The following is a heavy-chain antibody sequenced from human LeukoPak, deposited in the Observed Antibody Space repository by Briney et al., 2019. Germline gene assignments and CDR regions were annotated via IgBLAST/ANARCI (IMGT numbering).Heavy chain of an antibody. Sequence: PGGSLRLSCAASEFTFTDAWMSWVRQVPGKGLDWVARIKTKSQGETTDYAAPVEGRFIISREDSKKTLYLHMNSLKTEDTAVYFCTTLSMTIIHGGDYWGQGALVTVSS. J-gene: IGHJ4*02. CDR1: EFTFTDAW. D-gene: IGHD5-24*01. V-gene: IGHV3-15*01. CDR2: IKTKSQGETT. CDR3: TTLSMTIIHGGDY.